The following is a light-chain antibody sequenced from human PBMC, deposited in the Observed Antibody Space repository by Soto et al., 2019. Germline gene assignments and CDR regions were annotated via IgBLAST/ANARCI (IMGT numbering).Light chain of an antibody. V-gene: IGKV4-1*01. CDR2: WAS. J-gene: IGKJ1*01. CDR1: QSVIFSSNNKNY. Sequence: DIVMTQSPDSLAVSLGERATINCKSSQSVIFSSNNKNYLGWYQQKPVQPPKLLLYWASIRESGVPDRFSGSGSGTDFTLTISSLQAEDVAVYYCHQYKSSPPTFGQGTKVEIK. CDR3: HQYKSSPPT.